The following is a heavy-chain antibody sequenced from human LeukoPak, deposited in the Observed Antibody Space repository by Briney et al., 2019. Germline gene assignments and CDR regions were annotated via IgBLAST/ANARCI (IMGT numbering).Heavy chain of an antibody. CDR2: ITSSGRYI. Sequence: GGSLRLSCAASGFTFTNYNMDWVRQAPGKGLEWVSSITSSGRYIDYADSVKGRFTISRDNAKDSLYLQMNSLRAEDTAVYYCARDRGSYTLEYWGQGTLVTVSS. CDR3: ARDRGSYTLEY. CDR1: GFTFTNYN. V-gene: IGHV3-21*01. J-gene: IGHJ4*02. D-gene: IGHD1-26*01.